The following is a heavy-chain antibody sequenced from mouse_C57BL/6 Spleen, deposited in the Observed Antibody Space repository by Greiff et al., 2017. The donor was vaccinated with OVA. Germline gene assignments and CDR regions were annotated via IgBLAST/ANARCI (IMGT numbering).Heavy chain of an antibody. V-gene: IGHV1-74*01. Sequence: QVQLQQPGAELVKPGASVKVSCKASGYTFTSYWMHWVKQRPGQGLEWIGRIHPSDSDTNYNQKFKGKATLTVDKSSSTAYMPLSSLTSEDSAVYYCAISSSNWEGFDYWGQGTTLTVSS. D-gene: IGHD4-1*01. CDR2: IHPSDSDT. CDR1: GYTFTSYW. CDR3: AISSSNWEGFDY. J-gene: IGHJ2*01.